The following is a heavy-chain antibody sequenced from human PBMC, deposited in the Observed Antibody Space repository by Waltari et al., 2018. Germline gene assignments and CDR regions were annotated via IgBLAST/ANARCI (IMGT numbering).Heavy chain of an antibody. CDR3: AREKDCSGGSCYSYYFDY. CDR2: IYYSGST. V-gene: IGHV4-39*07. D-gene: IGHD2-15*01. J-gene: IGHJ4*02. Sequence: QLQLQESGPGLVKPSETLSLTCTVSGGSISSSSYYWGWLRQPPGKGLEWIGSIYYSGSTYYNPSLKSRVTISVDTSKNQFSLKLSSVTAADTAVYYCAREKDCSGGSCYSYYFDYWGQGTLVTVSS. CDR1: GGSISSSSYY.